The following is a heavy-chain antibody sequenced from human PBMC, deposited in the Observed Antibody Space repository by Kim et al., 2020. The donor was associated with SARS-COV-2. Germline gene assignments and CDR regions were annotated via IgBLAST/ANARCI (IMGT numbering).Heavy chain of an antibody. CDR2: IAPAGDT. J-gene: IGHJ5*02. D-gene: IGHD6-13*01. V-gene: IGHV3-13*04. CDR1: GFTINNYD. CDR3: AAANRRWYDGGFDP. Sequence: GGSLRLSCAASGFTINNYDMHWVRQASGKGLEWVSLIAPAGDTYYSGSVKGRFTISRENAKNSLYLQMSSLRAGDTAVYYCAAANRRWYDGGFDPWGQGTLVTVSS.